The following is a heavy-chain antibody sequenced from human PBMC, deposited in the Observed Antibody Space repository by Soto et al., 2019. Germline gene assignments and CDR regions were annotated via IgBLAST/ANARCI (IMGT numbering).Heavy chain of an antibody. D-gene: IGHD7-27*01. CDR3: ARKAGDFDY. J-gene: IGHJ4*02. Sequence: SETLSLTCTVSGGSISSYYWSWIRQPPGKGLEWIGYIYYSGSTNYNPSLKSRVTISVDTSKNQFSLKLSSVTAADTAVYYCARKAGDFDYWGQGTLVTVSS. CDR2: IYYSGST. V-gene: IGHV4-59*08. CDR1: GGSISSYY.